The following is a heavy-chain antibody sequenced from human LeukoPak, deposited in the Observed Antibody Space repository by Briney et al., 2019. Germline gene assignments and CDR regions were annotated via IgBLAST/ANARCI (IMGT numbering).Heavy chain of an antibody. CDR1: GFTFSRFP. CDR3: ARDYPADH. Sequence: GGSLRLSCAASGFTFSRFPMHWVRQAPGKGLEWVALISSDGSDKKYADSVKRRFTMSRDNSMNTLYLQMHSLRVEDTAVYYCARDYPADHWGQGTLVTVSS. V-gene: IGHV3-30-3*01. J-gene: IGHJ4*02. CDR2: ISSDGSDK.